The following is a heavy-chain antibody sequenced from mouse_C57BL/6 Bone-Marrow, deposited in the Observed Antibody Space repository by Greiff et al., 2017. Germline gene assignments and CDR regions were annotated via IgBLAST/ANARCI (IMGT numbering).Heavy chain of an antibody. D-gene: IGHD2-5*01. CDR3: ARDGYSNYPRYFDV. Sequence: EVHLVESGPELVKPGASVKIPCKASGYTFTDYNMDWVKQSHGKSLEWIGDINPNNGGTIYNQKFKGKATLTVDKSSSTAYMELRSLTSEDTAVYYCARDGYSNYPRYFDVWGTGTTVTVSS. CDR1: GYTFTDYN. CDR2: INPNNGGT. V-gene: IGHV1-18*01. J-gene: IGHJ1*03.